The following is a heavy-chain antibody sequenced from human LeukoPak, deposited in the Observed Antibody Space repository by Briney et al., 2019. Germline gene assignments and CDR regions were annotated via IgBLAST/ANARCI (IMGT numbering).Heavy chain of an antibody. V-gene: IGHV3-30*02. CDR1: GVTFSRYG. D-gene: IGHD1-26*01. CDR3: VKDYLVEAQRVYYFDY. J-gene: IGHJ4*02. CDR2: TRYDESKQ. Sequence: PGGSLRLSCAASGVTFSRYGMHWVRQAPGKGLEWVAFTRYDESKQYYADSVKGRFTISRDNSKNTLYLEMNSLKVEDTAVYHCVKDYLVEAQRVYYFDYWGQGTRVTVSS.